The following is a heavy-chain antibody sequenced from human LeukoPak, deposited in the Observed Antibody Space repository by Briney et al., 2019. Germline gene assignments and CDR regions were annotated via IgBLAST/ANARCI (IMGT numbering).Heavy chain of an antibody. D-gene: IGHD2-21*01. CDR2: IYYSGST. CDR3: ARTYRNWFDP. J-gene: IGHJ5*02. CDR1: GGSISSYY. Sequence: SETLSLTCTVSGGSISSYYWSWIRQPPGKGLEWIGYIYYSGSTNYNPSLRSRVTISVDTSKNQFSLKLSSVTAADTAVYYCARTYRNWFDPWGQGTLVTVSS. V-gene: IGHV4-59*08.